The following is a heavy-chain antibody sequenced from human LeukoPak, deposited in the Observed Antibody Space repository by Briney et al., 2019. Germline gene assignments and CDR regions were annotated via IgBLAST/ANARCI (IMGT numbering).Heavy chain of an antibody. CDR2: ISSSSSTI. CDR3: ARDYDSSGLGYYYGMDV. Sequence: GGSLRLSCAASGFTFSSYSMNWVRQAPGKGLEWVSYISSSSSTIYYADSVMGRFTISRDNAKNSLYLQMNGLRAEDTAVFYCARDYDSSGLGYYYGMDVWGQGTTVTVSS. V-gene: IGHV3-48*04. CDR1: GFTFSSYS. J-gene: IGHJ6*02. D-gene: IGHD3-22*01.